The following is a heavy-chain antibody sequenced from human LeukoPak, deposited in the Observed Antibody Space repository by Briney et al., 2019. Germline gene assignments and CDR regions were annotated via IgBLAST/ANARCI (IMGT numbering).Heavy chain of an antibody. V-gene: IGHV4-39*01. CDR3: ARHQEDSSGPSGEAGVDY. CDR1: GGSISSSSYY. J-gene: IGHJ4*02. D-gene: IGHD3-22*01. Sequence: PSETLSLTCTVSGGSISSSSYYWGWIRQPPGKGLEWIGSIYYSGSTYYNPSLKSRVTISVDTSKNQFSLKLSSVTAADTAVYYCARHQEDSSGPSGEAGVDYWGQGTLVTVSS. CDR2: IYYSGST.